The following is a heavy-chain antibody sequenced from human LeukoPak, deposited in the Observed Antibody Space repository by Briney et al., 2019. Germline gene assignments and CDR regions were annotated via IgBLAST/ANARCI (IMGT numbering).Heavy chain of an antibody. CDR3: ARALYVWGSYRDRIDY. CDR2: INPNSGGT. J-gene: IGHJ4*02. V-gene: IGHV1-2*02. Sequence: ASVKVSCKASGYTFTGQYMHWVRQAPGQGLEWMGWINPNSGGTHYAQKFQGRVTMTRDTSISTAYMELSRLRSDDTAVYYCARALYVWGSYRDRIDYWGQGTLVTVSS. CDR1: GYTFTGQY. D-gene: IGHD3-16*02.